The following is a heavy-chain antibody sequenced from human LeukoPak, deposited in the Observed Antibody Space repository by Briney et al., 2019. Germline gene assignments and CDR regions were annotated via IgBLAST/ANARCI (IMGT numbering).Heavy chain of an antibody. J-gene: IGHJ4*02. CDR3: AREVGGSGSYRLDY. Sequence: GRSLRLSCAASGFTFSSYAMHWVRQAPGKGLEWVAVISYDGSNKYYADSVKGRFTISRDNSKNTLYLQMNSLRAEDTAVYYCAREVGGSGSYRLDYWGQGTLVTVSS. CDR1: GFTFSSYA. CDR2: ISYDGSNK. V-gene: IGHV3-30-3*01. D-gene: IGHD3-10*01.